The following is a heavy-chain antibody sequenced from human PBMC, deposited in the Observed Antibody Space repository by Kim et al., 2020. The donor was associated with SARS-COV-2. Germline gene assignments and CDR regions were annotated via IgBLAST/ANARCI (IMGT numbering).Heavy chain of an antibody. V-gene: IGHV4-31*03. CDR2: IYYSGST. CDR3: ARWARGYSGYDYDPVDY. J-gene: IGHJ4*02. D-gene: IGHD5-12*01. Sequence: SETLSLTCTVSGGSISSGGYYWSWIRQHPGKGLEWIGYIYYSGSTYYNPSLKSRVTISVDTSKNQFSLKLSSVTAADTAVYYCARWARGYSGYDYDPVDYWGQGTLVTVSS. CDR1: GGSISSGGYY.